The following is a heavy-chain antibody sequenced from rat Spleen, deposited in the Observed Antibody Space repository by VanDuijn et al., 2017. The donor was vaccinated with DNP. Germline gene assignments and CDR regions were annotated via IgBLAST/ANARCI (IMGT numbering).Heavy chain of an antibody. CDR1: GFTFSDYY. D-gene: IGHD5-1*01. J-gene: IGHJ2*01. CDR3: TNDWELYY. Sequence: EVQLVESGGGLVQPGRSMKLSCAVSGFTFSDYYMAWVRPAPAKGLEWVATISYNGGTPYYRDSVKGRFTISRDNAKNTLYLQMNSLRSEDTATYYCTNDWELYYWGQGVMVTVSS. CDR2: ISYNGGTP. V-gene: IGHV5-20*01.